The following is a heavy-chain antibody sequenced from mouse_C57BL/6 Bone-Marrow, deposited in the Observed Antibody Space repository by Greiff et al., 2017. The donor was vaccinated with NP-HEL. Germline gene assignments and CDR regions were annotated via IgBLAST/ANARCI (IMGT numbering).Heavy chain of an antibody. CDR2: IYPGDGDT. J-gene: IGHJ2*01. CDR3: ARSPPYYGSSY. CDR1: GYAFSSYW. V-gene: IGHV1-80*01. Sequence: VQVVESGAELVKPGASVKISCKASGYAFSSYWMNWVKQRPGKGLEWIGQIYPGDGDTNYNGKFKGKATLTADKSSSTAYMQLSSLTSEDSAVYFCARSPPYYGSSYWGRGTTLTVSS. D-gene: IGHD1-1*01.